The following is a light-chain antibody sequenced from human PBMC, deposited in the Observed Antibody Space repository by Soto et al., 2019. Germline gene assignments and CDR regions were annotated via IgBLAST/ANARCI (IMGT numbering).Light chain of an antibody. CDR1: SSDIGGYTY. CDR2: EVS. J-gene: IGLJ1*01. CDR3: SSFVDSNSYV. V-gene: IGLV2-8*01. Sequence: QSALTQPPSASGSPGQSVTISCSGSSSDIGGYTYVSWYQHHPGKAPKLMIYEVSKRPSGVPDRFSGSKSGNTASLTVSGLQAEDEADYYCSSFVDSNSYVFGTGTKLTVL.